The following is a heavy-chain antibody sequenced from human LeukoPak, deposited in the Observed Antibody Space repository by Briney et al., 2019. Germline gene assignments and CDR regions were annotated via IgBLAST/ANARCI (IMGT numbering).Heavy chain of an antibody. CDR3: ARARDVVLMDY. CDR2: IYSGGST. J-gene: IGHJ4*02. D-gene: IGHD2-8*01. Sequence: GGSLRLSCAASGFTVSSNYMSWVRQAPGKGLEWVSVIYSGGSTYYADSVKGRFTISRDNSKNTLYLQMNSLRAEDTAVYYCARARDVVLMDYWGRGTLVTVSS. CDR1: GFTVSSNY. V-gene: IGHV3-66*01.